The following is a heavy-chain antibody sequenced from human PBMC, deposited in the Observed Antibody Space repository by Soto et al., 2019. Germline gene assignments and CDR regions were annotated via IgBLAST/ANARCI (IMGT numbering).Heavy chain of an antibody. CDR3: ARARREDAFDI. V-gene: IGHV3-7*01. CDR2: IKQDGSEK. J-gene: IGHJ3*02. CDR1: GFTFSSYW. Sequence: EVQLVESGGGLVQPGGSLRLSCVASGFTFSSYWMSWVRQAPGKGLEWVANIKQDGSEKYYVDSVKGRFTISRDNAKNSLYLQMNGLRAEDTAVYYCARARREDAFDIWGQGTMVTVSS. D-gene: IGHD1-26*01.